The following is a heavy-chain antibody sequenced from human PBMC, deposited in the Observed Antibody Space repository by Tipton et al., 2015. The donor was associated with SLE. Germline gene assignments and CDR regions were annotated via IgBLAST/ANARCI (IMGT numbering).Heavy chain of an antibody. CDR2: IYHSGST. Sequence: TLSLTCTVSGYSISSGYYWGWIRQPPGKGLEWIGSIYHSGSTYYNPSLKSRVTISVDTSKNQFSLKLSSVTAADTAVYYCARDGREYFDYWGQGTLVTVSS. J-gene: IGHJ4*02. CDR1: GYSISSGYY. D-gene: IGHD1-1*01. CDR3: ARDGREYFDY. V-gene: IGHV4-38-2*02.